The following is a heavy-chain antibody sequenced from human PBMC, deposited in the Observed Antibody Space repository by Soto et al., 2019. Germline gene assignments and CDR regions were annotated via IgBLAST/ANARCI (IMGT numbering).Heavy chain of an antibody. CDR3: AKEPATAKPEGVDF. D-gene: IGHD1-1*01. J-gene: IGHJ4*02. CDR1: GYTFSDYY. CDR2: INPNSGGT. V-gene: IGHV1-2*02. Sequence: ASVKVSCKASGYTFSDYYIHWVRQAPGQGLEWMGWINPNSGGTKYAPKFQGGVTMTRDTSITTAYMELSRLRSGDTAVYYCAKEPATAKPEGVDFWGQGTLVTVSS.